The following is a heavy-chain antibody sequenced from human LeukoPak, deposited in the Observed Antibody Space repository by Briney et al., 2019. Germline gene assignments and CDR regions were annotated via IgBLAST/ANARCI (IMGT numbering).Heavy chain of an antibody. CDR2: INPNSGGT. V-gene: IGHV1-2*02. CDR3: ARGRGYSYGYPFDY. Sequence: ASVKVSCKASGYTFTGYFIHWVRQAPGQGLEWMGWINPNSGGTNYAQKFQGRVTITADKSTSTAYMELSSLRSEDTAVYYCARGRGYSYGYPFDYWGQGTLVTVSS. CDR1: GYTFTGYF. D-gene: IGHD5-18*01. J-gene: IGHJ4*02.